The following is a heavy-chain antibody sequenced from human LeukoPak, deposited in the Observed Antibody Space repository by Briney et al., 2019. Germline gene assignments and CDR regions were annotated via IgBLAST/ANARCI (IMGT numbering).Heavy chain of an antibody. V-gene: IGHV3-7*01. Sequence: GGSLRLSCAASGFTFGDYWMRWVRQAPGKGLEWVSDIKEDGTTKFYGDSVKGRFTVSRDNAKNSLYLQLSTLRAEEKAVYFCSRGGREAAGHLSVDDWGQGTMVTVSS. CDR3: SRGGREAAGHLSVDD. CDR1: GFTFGDYW. J-gene: IGHJ4*02. CDR2: IKEDGTTK. D-gene: IGHD6-13*01.